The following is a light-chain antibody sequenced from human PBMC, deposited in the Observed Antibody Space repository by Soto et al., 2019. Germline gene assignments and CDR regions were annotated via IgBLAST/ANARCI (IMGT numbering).Light chain of an antibody. CDR2: AVT. J-gene: IGLJ2*01. CDR3: CSYAGSHTWV. CDR1: SCDVGIYNY. V-gene: IGLV2-11*01. Sequence: QSALTQPRSVSGSPGQSVAISCTGTSCDVGIYNYVSWYQQHPGKAPKVIISAVTVRPSGVPDRFSGSKSGNTASLTISGLQAEDEADYYCCSYAGSHTWVFGGGTKLTVL.